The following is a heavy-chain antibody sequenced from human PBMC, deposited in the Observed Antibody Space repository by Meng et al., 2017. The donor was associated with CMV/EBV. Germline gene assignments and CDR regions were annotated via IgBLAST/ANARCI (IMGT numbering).Heavy chain of an antibody. CDR1: GGSISSGDYY. J-gene: IGHJ3*02. D-gene: IGHD2-2*01. V-gene: IGHV4-30-4*08. CDR3: ARGMVNTYCSSTSCLDAFDI. CDR2: IYYSGST. Sequence: SETLSLTYTVSGGSISSGDYYWSWIRQPPGKGLEWIGYIYYSGSTYYNPSLKSRVTISVDTSKNQFSLKLSSVTAADTAVYYCARGMVNTYCSSTSCLDAFDIWGQGTMVTVSS.